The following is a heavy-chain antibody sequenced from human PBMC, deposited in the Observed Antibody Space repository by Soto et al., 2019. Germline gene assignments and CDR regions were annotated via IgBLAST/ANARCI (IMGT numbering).Heavy chain of an antibody. V-gene: IGHV3-30-3*01. CDR3: AREQYSSGWYGGAFDI. Sequence: QVQLVESGGGVVQPGRSLRLSCAASGFTFSSYAMHWVRQAPGKGLEWVAVISYDGSNKYYADSVKGRFTISRDNSKNTLYLQMNSLRAEDMAVYYCAREQYSSGWYGGAFDIWGQGTMVTVSS. D-gene: IGHD6-19*01. CDR2: ISYDGSNK. J-gene: IGHJ3*02. CDR1: GFTFSSYA.